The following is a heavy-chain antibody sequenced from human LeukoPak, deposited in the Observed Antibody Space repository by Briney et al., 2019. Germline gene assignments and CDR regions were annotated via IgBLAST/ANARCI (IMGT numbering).Heavy chain of an antibody. CDR3: ARLNLGYCTGGVCYDAFDI. CDR1: GYTFTGYY. J-gene: IGHJ3*02. Sequence: ASVKVSCKASGYTFTGYYMHWVRQAPGQGLEWMGWINPNSGGTNYAQKFQGRVTMTRDTSIGTAYMELSRLRSDDTAVYYCARLNLGYCTGGVCYDAFDIWGQGTMVTVTS. V-gene: IGHV1-2*02. CDR2: INPNSGGT. D-gene: IGHD2-8*02.